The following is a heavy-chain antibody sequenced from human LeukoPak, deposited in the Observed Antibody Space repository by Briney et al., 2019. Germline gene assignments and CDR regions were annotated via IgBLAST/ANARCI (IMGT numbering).Heavy chain of an antibody. V-gene: IGHV1-2*02. J-gene: IGHJ6*03. CDR1: GYTFTGYY. CDR3: ARDKWRVVPAVYYYYYYMDV. Sequence: ASVKVSCKASGYTFTGYYMHWVRQAPGQGLEGMEWINPNSGGTNYAQKFQGRVTMTRDTSISTAYMELSRLRSDDTAVYYCARDKWRVVPAVYYYYYYMDVWGKGTTVTVSS. D-gene: IGHD2-2*01. CDR2: INPNSGGT.